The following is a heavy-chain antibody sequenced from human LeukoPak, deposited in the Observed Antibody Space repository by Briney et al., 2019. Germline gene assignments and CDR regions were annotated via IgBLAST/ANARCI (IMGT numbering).Heavy chain of an antibody. CDR2: MYNSGST. V-gene: IGHV4-59*01. Sequence: SETLSLTCTVSGVSISRYYWSWIRQPPGKGLEWIGYMYNSGSTNYNPSLKSRVTISVDMSKNEFSLKLRSVTAADTAVYYCARLTPDCSSTSCDYYYHGMDVWGQGTTVTVSS. CDR1: GVSISRYY. J-gene: IGHJ6*02. D-gene: IGHD2-2*01. CDR3: ARLTPDCSSTSCDYYYHGMDV.